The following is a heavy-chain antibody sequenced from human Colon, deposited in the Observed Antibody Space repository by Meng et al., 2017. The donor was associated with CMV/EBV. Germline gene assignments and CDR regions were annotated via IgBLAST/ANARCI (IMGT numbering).Heavy chain of an antibody. D-gene: IGHD3-3*01. J-gene: IGHJ6*02. CDR2: ISHDGTKK. V-gene: IGHV3-30*04. CDR1: GFTFSAYP. CDR3: AKSTYDDFWSGHGLDV. Sequence: GESLKISCAASGFTFSAYPIHWVRQAPGKGLEWVAIISHDGTKKYYAESVKGRFTISRDNSQNTVTVQMNSLRGDDTAIYYCAKSTYDDFWSGHGLDVWGQGTAVTVSS.